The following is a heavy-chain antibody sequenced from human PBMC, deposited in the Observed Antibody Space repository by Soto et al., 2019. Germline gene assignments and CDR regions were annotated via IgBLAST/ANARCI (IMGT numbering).Heavy chain of an antibody. CDR3: ARLGRGYSGYDPY. V-gene: IGHV4-34*01. CDR1: GGSFSGYY. D-gene: IGHD5-12*01. J-gene: IGHJ4*02. Sequence: SETLSLTCAVYGGSFSGYYWSWIRQPPGKGLEWIGEINHSGSTNHNPSLKSRVTISVDTSKNQFSLKLSSVTAADTAVYYCARLGRGYSGYDPYWGQGTLVTVSS. CDR2: INHSGST.